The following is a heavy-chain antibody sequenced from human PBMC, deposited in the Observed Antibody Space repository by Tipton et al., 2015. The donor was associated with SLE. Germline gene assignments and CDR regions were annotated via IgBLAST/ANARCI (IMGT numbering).Heavy chain of an antibody. CDR1: GFTFSSYS. D-gene: IGHD2-2*01. CDR3: ARVVVPATLDDAFDI. Sequence: SLRLSCAASGFTFSSYSMNWVRQAPGKGLEWVSSISRRSSYIHYADSVKGRFTISRDNAKNSLYLQMNSLRAEDTAVYYCARVVVPATLDDAFDIWGQGTMVTVSS. V-gene: IGHV3-21*01. CDR2: ISRRSSYI. J-gene: IGHJ3*02.